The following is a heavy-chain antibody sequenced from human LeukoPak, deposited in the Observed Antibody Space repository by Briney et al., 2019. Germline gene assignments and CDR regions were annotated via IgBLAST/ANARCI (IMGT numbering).Heavy chain of an antibody. CDR2: FDPEDGET. J-gene: IGHJ4*02. D-gene: IGHD1-26*01. CDR3: ATAPNRIVGATSLIDY. CDR1: GYTLTELS. V-gene: IGHV1-24*01. Sequence: ASVKVSCKVSGYTLTELSMPWVRQAPGKGLEWMGGFDPEDGETIYAQKFQGRVTMTEDTSTDTAYMELSSLRSEDTAVYYCATAPNRIVGATSLIDYWGQGTLVTVSS.